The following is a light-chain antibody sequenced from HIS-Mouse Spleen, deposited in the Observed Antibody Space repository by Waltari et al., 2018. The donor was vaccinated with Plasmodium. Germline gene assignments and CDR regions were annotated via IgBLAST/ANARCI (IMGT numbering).Light chain of an antibody. CDR3: CSYAGSSTFV. CDR2: EGS. J-gene: IGLJ3*02. V-gene: IGLV2-23*03. CDR1: SSAVGSYNL. Sequence: QSALTQPASVSGSPGQSITISCTGTSSAVGSYNLVSWYQQHPGKDPKLMIYEGSKRPSGVSNRFSDSKSGNTASLTISGLQAEDEADYYCCSYAGSSTFVFGGGTKLTVL.